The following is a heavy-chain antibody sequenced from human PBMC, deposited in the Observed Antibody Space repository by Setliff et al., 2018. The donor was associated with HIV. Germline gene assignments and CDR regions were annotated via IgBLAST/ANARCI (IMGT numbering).Heavy chain of an antibody. J-gene: IGHJ6*02. D-gene: IGHD4-4*01. CDR3: ARDDSNYRQHGMDV. CDR2: ISSSGSTI. Sequence: GGSLRLSCAASGFTFSSYEMNWVRQAPGKGLEWVSYISSSGSTIYYADSVKGRFTISRDNAKNSLYLQMNSLRAEDTAVYYCARDDSNYRQHGMDVWGQGTT. CDR1: GFTFSSYE. V-gene: IGHV3-48*03.